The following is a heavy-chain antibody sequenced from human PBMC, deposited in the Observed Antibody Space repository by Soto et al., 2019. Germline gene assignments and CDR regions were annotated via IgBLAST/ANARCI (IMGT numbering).Heavy chain of an antibody. CDR2: IYPADSDT. V-gene: IGHV5-51*01. J-gene: IGHJ5*02. D-gene: IGHD3-22*01. CDR3: ATYYDSSALGYFDP. Sequence: GESLKISFKGSVYSFTNYWIGWVRQMPGKGLEWMGLIYPADSDTRYSPSFQGQVTISVDKSISTAYLQWSSLKASDTAMYYCATYYDSSALGYFDPWGQGTLVTVSS. CDR1: VYSFTNYW.